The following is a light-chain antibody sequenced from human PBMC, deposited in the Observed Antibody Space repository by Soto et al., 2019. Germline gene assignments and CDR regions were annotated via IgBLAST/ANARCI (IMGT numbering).Light chain of an antibody. CDR1: SNDVGDYNY. J-gene: IGLJ1*01. V-gene: IGLV2-8*01. CDR2: EVS. Sequence: QSALTQPPSASGSPGQSVTISCTGTSNDVGDYNYVSWYQQHPGKAPKLMIYEVSKRPSGVPGRFSGSKSGNTASLTVSGLQAEDEADYYCCSLTTSHTYVFGSGTKVTVL. CDR3: CSLTTSHTYV.